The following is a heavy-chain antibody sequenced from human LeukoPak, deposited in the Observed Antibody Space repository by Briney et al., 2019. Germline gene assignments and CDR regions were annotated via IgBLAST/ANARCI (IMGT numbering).Heavy chain of an antibody. D-gene: IGHD3-10*02. CDR2: INPSGGST. J-gene: IGHJ6*03. Sequence: ASVKVSCKASGYTFTSYYMHWVRQAPGQGLEWMGIINPSGGSTSYAQKFQGRVTMTTDTSTSTAYMELRSLRSDDTAVYYCARLFGELLLPSDHFYYMDVWGKGTAVTVSS. CDR1: GYTFTSYY. CDR3: ARLFGELLLPSDHFYYMDV. V-gene: IGHV1-46*01.